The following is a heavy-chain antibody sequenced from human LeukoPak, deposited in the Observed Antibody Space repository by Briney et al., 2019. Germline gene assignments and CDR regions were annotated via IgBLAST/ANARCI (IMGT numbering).Heavy chain of an antibody. CDR1: GYSFTSYW. V-gene: IGHV5-51*01. Sequence: GESLKISCKGSGYSFTSYWIGWVRQMPGKGLEWMGIIYPGDSDTRYSPSFQGQVTISADKSISTAYLQWSSLKASDTAMYYCARRALGDILIGYYNEGSAFDIWAKGQWSPSLQ. J-gene: IGHJ3*02. CDR2: IYPGDSDT. CDR3: ARRALGDILIGYYNEGSAFDI. D-gene: IGHD3-9*01.